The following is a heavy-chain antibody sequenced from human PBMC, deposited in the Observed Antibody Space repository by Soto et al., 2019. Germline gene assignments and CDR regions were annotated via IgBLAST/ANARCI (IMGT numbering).Heavy chain of an antibody. CDR1: GGSISSSSYY. J-gene: IGHJ4*02. D-gene: IGHD3-3*01. Sequence: SETLSLTCTVSGGSISSSSYYWGWIRQPPGKGLEWIGSIYYSGSTYYNPSLKSRVTISVDTSKNQFSLKLSSVTAADTAVYYCARRRHDFWSGSEYYFDYWGQGTLVTVSS. CDR2: IYYSGST. CDR3: ARRRHDFWSGSEYYFDY. V-gene: IGHV4-39*01.